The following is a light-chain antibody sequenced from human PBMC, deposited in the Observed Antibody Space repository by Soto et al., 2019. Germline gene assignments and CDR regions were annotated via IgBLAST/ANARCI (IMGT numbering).Light chain of an antibody. CDR3: QQYNSYSRTT. CDR2: AAT. V-gene: IGKV1-27*01. CDR1: QGTANY. J-gene: IGKJ5*01. Sequence: DIQMTQSPSSLSASVGDRVTITCRASQGTANYVAWYQQKPGKVPKLLIHAATTLQLGVPSRFSGSGSWTHFTLTISSLQPDDFATYYCQQYNSYSRTTFGQGTRLEIK.